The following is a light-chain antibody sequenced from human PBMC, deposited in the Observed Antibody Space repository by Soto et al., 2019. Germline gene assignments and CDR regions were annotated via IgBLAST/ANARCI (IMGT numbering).Light chain of an antibody. CDR3: QQCNNWPFT. V-gene: IGKV3-11*01. J-gene: IGKJ2*01. CDR2: DAS. Sequence: EIVLTQSPATLSLSPGERATLSCRASQSVGRSLAWYLQKPGQAPRLLIYDASNRATGIPDRFSGSGSGTDFTLTISSLETEDFAVYYCQQCNNWPFTFGQGTKLEIK. CDR1: QSVGRS.